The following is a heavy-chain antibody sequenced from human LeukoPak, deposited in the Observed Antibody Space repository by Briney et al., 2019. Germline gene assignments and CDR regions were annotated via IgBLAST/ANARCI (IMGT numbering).Heavy chain of an antibody. V-gene: IGHV1-69*13. Sequence: SVKVSCKASGGTFSSYAISWVRQAPGQGLEWMGGIIPIFGTANYAQKFQGRVTITADESTGTAYMELSSLRSEDTAVYYCAENYYDSSGYYGSHWFDPWGQGTLVTVSS. CDR2: IIPIFGTA. CDR3: AENYYDSSGYYGSHWFDP. D-gene: IGHD3-22*01. J-gene: IGHJ5*02. CDR1: GGTFSSYA.